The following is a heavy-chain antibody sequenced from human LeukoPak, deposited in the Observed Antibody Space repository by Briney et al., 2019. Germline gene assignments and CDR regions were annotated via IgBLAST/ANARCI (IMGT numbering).Heavy chain of an antibody. Sequence: ASVKVSCKASGYTFTGYYMHWVRQAPGQGLEWMGWINPNSGGTNYAQKFQGRVTMTRDTSISTAYMELSSLRSEDTAVYYCARVDRVVIDFDYWGQGTLVTVSS. CDR3: ARVDRVVIDFDY. J-gene: IGHJ4*02. V-gene: IGHV1-2*02. CDR2: INPNSGGT. CDR1: GYTFTGYY. D-gene: IGHD3-22*01.